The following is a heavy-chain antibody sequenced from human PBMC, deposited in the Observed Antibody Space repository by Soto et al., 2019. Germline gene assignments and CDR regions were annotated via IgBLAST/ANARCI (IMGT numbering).Heavy chain of an antibody. CDR2: IYYSGST. CDR3: ARRGLVGATTFDY. V-gene: IGHV4-59*01. D-gene: IGHD1-26*01. Sequence: PEALPLTSTGSAGIPSTGSRSWIWQPPGKGLEWIGYIYYSGSTNYNPSLKSRVTISVDTSKNQFSLKLSSVTAADTAVYYCARRGLVGATTFDYWGQGTLVTVS. J-gene: IGHJ4*02. CDR1: AGIPSTGS.